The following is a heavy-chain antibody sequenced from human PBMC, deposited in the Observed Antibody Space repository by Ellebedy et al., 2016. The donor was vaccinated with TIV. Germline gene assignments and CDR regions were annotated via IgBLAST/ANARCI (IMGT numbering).Heavy chain of an antibody. J-gene: IGHJ6*02. CDR2: ISSSSSYI. D-gene: IGHD7-27*01. CDR3: AREDWGGYYSYGMDV. Sequence: GGSLRLSCAASGFMFSDFLMNWVRQAPGKGLEWVSSISSSSSYIYYADSVKGRFNISRDNAKNSLYLQMSNLRAEDTAVYYCAREDWGGYYSYGMDVWGQGTTVTVSS. CDR1: GFMFSDFL. V-gene: IGHV3-21*01.